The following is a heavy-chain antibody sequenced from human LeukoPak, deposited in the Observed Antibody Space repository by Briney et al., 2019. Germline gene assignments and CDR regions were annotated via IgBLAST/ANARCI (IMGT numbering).Heavy chain of an antibody. CDR1: GGSISSGSYY. CDR3: ARDRGTWNDDGFDY. J-gene: IGHJ4*02. V-gene: IGHV4-61*02. D-gene: IGHD1-1*01. Sequence: SETLSLTCTVSGGSISSGSYYWSWIRQPAGTGLEWIGRIYSSGSTNYNPSLKSRVTMSVDTSKNQFSLKLSSVTAADTAVYYCARDRGTWNDDGFDYWGQGTLVTVSS. CDR2: IYSSGST.